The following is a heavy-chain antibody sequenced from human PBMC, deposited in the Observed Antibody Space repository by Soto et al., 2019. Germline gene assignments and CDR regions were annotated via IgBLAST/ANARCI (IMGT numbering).Heavy chain of an antibody. CDR3: TRGDVVVPAAPYDYYYYYGMDV. CDR1: GFTFSGSA. J-gene: IGHJ6*02. Sequence: GGSLRLSCAASGFTFSGSAMHWVRQASGKGLEWVGRIRSKANSYATAYAASVKGRFTISRDDSKNTAYLQMNSLKTEDTAVYYCTRGDVVVPAAPYDYYYYYGMDVWGQGTTGTVSS. CDR2: IRSKANSYAT. V-gene: IGHV3-73*01. D-gene: IGHD2-2*01.